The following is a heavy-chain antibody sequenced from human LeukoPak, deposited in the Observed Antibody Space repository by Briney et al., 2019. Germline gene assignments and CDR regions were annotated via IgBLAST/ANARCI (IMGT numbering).Heavy chain of an antibody. CDR1: GGSISSYY. CDR2: IYYSGST. D-gene: IGHD6-19*01. Sequence: SETLSLTCTVSGGSISSYYWSWIRQPPGKGLEWIGYIYYSGSTNYNPSLKSRVTISVDTSKNQFSLKLSSVTAADTAVYYCARVFGYSSGWYRGNAFDIRGQGTMVTVSS. CDR3: ARVFGYSSGWYRGNAFDI. J-gene: IGHJ3*02. V-gene: IGHV4-59*01.